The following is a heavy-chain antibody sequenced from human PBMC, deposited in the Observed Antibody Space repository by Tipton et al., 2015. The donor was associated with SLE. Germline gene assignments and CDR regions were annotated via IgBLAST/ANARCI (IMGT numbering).Heavy chain of an antibody. CDR1: GGSISSSSYQ. V-gene: IGHV4-39*07. J-gene: IGHJ4*02. CDR2: IYYSGST. D-gene: IGHD6-6*01. CDR3: ALGGSSIDY. Sequence: TLSLTCTVSGGSISSSSYQWAWIRQSPGKGLEWIGNIYYSGSTFSNPSLKSRLTVSVDTSKNQFSLNLTSVTAADTAVYYCALGGSSIDYWGQGTLVTVSS.